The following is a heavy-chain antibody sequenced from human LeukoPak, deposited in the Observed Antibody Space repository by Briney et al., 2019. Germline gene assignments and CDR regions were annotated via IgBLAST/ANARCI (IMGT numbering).Heavy chain of an antibody. CDR1: GFSFSSYA. CDR3: AKTYCSRGPYHSYLPYYFDS. Sequence: GGSLRLSCAASGFSFSSYAMSWVRQAPGRGLEWVSTISDTTSSTYYADSVKGRFTICRDNSKNTLYLQMSSLRAEDTAEYYCAKTYCSRGPYHSYLPYYFDSWGLGTLVTVSS. J-gene: IGHJ4*02. V-gene: IGHV3-23*01. D-gene: IGHD6-13*01. CDR2: ISDTTSST.